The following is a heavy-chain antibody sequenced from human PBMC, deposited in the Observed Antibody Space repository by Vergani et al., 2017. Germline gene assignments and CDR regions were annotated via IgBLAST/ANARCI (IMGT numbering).Heavy chain of an antibody. CDR1: GSSFPNYG. Sequence: QVQLVQSGVEVKKPGASVKVSGKTSGSSFPNYGISWVRQAPGQGLEWMGWINTDNGYTKYAQKFQGRVTMTTDTSTSTAYMELRSLRSDDTAVYYCARVFHYYDTSGYPSMHYYFDYWGQGTLFTVSS. CDR2: INTDNGYT. V-gene: IGHV1-18*01. CDR3: ARVFHYYDTSGYPSMHYYFDY. D-gene: IGHD3-22*01. J-gene: IGHJ4*02.